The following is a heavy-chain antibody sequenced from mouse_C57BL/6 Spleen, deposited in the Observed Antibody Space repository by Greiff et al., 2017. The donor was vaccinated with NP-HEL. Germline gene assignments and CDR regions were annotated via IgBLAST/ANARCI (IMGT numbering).Heavy chain of an antibody. V-gene: IGHV1-4*01. CDR1: GYTFTSYT. CDR2: INPSSGYT. J-gene: IGHJ4*01. Sequence: QVQLKQSGAELARPGASVKMSCKASGYTFTSYTMHWVKQRPGQGLEWIGYINPSSGYTKSNQKFKDKATLTADKSSSTAYMQLSSLTSEDSAVYYCARTSIYHWAMDYWGQGTSVTVSA. CDR3: ARTSIYHWAMDY. D-gene: IGHD4-1*01.